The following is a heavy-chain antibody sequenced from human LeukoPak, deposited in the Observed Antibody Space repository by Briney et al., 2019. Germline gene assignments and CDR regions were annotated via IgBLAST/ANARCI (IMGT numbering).Heavy chain of an antibody. D-gene: IGHD6-19*01. J-gene: IGHJ4*02. Sequence: PGGSLRLSCAASGFTVSSNYMSWVRQAPGKGLEWVSSVSSSGNYIYYADSVKGRFTISRDNAKNSLYLQMNSLRAEDTAVYYCARGDGGWFDYWGQGTLVTVSS. CDR3: ARGDGGWFDY. CDR2: VSSSGNYI. V-gene: IGHV3-21*01. CDR1: GFTVSSNY.